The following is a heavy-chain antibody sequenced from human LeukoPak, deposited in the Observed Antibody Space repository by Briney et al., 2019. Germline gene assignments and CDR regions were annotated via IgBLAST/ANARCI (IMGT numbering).Heavy chain of an antibody. CDR2: IIPILGIA. J-gene: IGHJ6*02. D-gene: IGHD2-8*02. CDR1: GGTFSSYS. Sequence: SVKVSCKASGGTFSSYSISWVRQAPGQGLEWMGRIIPILGIANYAQKFQGRVTITADKSTSTAYMELSSLRSEDTAVYYCARDSGGAGGYYSYGMDVWGQGTTVTVS. V-gene: IGHV1-69*04. CDR3: ARDSGGAGGYYSYGMDV.